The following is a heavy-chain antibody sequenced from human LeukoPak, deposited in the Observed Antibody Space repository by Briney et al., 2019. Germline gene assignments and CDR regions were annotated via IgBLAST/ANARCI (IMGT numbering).Heavy chain of an antibody. CDR3: ARGHGELKS. CDR2: TYYSGST. V-gene: IGHV4-61*01. CDR1: GGSVSSGSYY. J-gene: IGHJ4*02. Sequence: PSETLSLTCTVSGGSVSSGSYYWSWIRQPPGKGLEWIGYTYYSGSTNYNPSLKSRVTISVDTSKNQFSLKLSSVTAADTAVYYCARGHGELKSWGQGTLVTVSS. D-gene: IGHD1-26*01.